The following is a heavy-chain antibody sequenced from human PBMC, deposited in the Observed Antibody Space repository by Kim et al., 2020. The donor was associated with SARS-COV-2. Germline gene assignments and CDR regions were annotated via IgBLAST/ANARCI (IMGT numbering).Heavy chain of an antibody. J-gene: IGHJ5*01. V-gene: IGHV3-9*01. CDR3: AKDITANVEGIHTNWFDP. D-gene: IGHD2-21*02. Sequence: GGSLRLSCAASGFTFDNYAMHWVRQAPGKGLEWVSGIRWNGGTVGYADSVKGRFTISRDNAKNSLYLQMNSLRAEDTALYYCAKDITANVEGIHTNWFDPWGQGTLVTVSS. CDR2: IRWNGGTV. CDR1: GFTFDNYA.